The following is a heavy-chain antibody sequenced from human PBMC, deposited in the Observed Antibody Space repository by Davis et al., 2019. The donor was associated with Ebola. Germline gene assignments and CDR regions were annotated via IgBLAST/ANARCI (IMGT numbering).Heavy chain of an antibody. J-gene: IGHJ6*02. CDR2: ISAYNGNT. Sequence: ASVKVSCKASGYTFTSYGISWVRQAPGQGLEWMGWISAYNGNTNYAQKLQGRVTMTTDTSTSTAYMELRSLRSDDTAVYYCAGYRPTLGYCSGGSCYTHYYYGMDVWGQGTTVTVSS. CDR3: AGYRPTLGYCSGGSCYTHYYYGMDV. V-gene: IGHV1-18*01. CDR1: GYTFTSYG. D-gene: IGHD2-15*01.